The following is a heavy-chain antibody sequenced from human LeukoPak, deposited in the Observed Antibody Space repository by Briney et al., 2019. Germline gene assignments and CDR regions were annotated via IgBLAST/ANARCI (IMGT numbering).Heavy chain of an antibody. CDR1: GGSISSSGYY. V-gene: IGHV4-39*01. CDR3: ARHSSGWYSWFDP. Sequence: SETLSLTCTVSGGSISSSGYYWGWIRQPPGKGLEWIATIYYSGGTYYNPSLKSRVTISVDTSKSQFSLKLSSVTAADTAVYYCARHSSGWYSWFDPWGQGTLVTVSS. J-gene: IGHJ5*02. CDR2: IYYSGGT. D-gene: IGHD6-19*01.